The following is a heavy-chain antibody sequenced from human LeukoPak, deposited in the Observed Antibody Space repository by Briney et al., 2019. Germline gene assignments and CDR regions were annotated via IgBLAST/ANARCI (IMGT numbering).Heavy chain of an antibody. CDR2: ISGSGGST. J-gene: IGHJ3*02. CDR1: GFTFSSYA. V-gene: IGHV3-23*01. CDR3: AKDLHPQTGTRRVGAFDI. Sequence: GGSLRLSCAASGFTFSSYAMSWVGQAPGKGLDWVSAISGSGGSTYYADSVKGRFTISRDNSKNTLYLQMNSLRAEDTAVYYCAKDLHPQTGTRRVGAFDIWGQGTMVTVSS. D-gene: IGHD1-1*01.